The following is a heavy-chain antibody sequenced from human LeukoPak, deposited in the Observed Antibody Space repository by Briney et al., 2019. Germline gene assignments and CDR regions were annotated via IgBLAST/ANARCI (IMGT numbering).Heavy chain of an antibody. V-gene: IGHV3-48*02. CDR3: ARSSGYQVPPGY. CDR2: ISSGGSSI. D-gene: IGHD2-2*01. Sequence: PGGSLRLSCAASGFTFSSYSMNWVRQAPGKGLEWVSYISSGGSSIFYADSVKGRFTISRDNGKNSLYLQMNSLRDDDTAVYCCARSSGYQVPPGYWGQGTLVTVSS. CDR1: GFTFSSYS. J-gene: IGHJ4*02.